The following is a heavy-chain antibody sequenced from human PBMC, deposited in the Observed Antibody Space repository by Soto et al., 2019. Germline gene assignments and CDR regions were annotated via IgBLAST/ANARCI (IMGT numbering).Heavy chain of an antibody. CDR2: IPGSADST. V-gene: IGHV3-23*01. J-gene: IGHJ3*02. CDR1: GFTFSSYA. CDR3: AKKLPEAGSHFAFDI. Sequence: PGGSLRLSCAASGFTFSSYAMSWVRQAPGKGLEWVSAIPGSADSTYYADYVKGRFTISRDNSKNTLYLQMNSLRAEDTALYYCAKKLPEAGSHFAFDIWGHGTMVTVSS. D-gene: IGHD2-2*01.